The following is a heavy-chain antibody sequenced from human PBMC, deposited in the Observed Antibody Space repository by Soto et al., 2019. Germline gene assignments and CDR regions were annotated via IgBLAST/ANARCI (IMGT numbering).Heavy chain of an antibody. D-gene: IGHD2-2*01. Sequence: SETLSLTCAVPSGTISSSNWWTWVRQPPGKGLEWIGYIYYSGSTNYNPSLKSRVTISVDTSKNQFSLKLSSVTAADTAVYYCARENCSSTSCIAYYFDYWGQGTLVTVSS. CDR3: ARENCSSTSCIAYYFDY. CDR1: SGTISSSNW. CDR2: IYYSGST. J-gene: IGHJ4*02. V-gene: IGHV4-4*02.